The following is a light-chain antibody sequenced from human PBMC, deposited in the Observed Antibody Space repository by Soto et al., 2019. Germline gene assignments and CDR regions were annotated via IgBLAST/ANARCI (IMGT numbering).Light chain of an antibody. J-gene: IGKJ4*01. CDR3: QQYSSSPLT. CDR1: QSVRSSH. CDR2: GAS. V-gene: IGKV3-20*01. Sequence: EIVLTQSPGTLSLSPGERATLSCRTSQSVRSSHLAWYQQKSGQAPRLLIYGASSRATGIPDRFSGSGSGIDFTLTISRLEPEDFAVYHCQQYSSSPLTFGGGTKVE.